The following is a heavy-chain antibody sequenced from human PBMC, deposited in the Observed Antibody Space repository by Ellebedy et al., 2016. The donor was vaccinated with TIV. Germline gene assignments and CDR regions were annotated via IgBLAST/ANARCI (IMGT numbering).Heavy chain of an antibody. CDR2: ISPDSTSI. V-gene: IGHV3-9*01. CDR3: AREISGGYNYGYGGAVAYFDL. J-gene: IGHJ2*01. D-gene: IGHD5-18*01. CDR1: GFTFDDYA. Sequence: SLKISCAASGFTFDDYAMHWVRQAPGKGLEWVSGISPDSTSIHYADSLRGRFTISRDNAKNSLFLQMNNLRADDTALYYCAREISGGYNYGYGGAVAYFDLWGRGTLVTVSS.